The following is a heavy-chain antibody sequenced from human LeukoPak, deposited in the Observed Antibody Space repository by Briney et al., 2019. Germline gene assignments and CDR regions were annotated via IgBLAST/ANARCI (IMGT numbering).Heavy chain of an antibody. J-gene: IGHJ4*02. CDR2: IRSKAYGGTT. V-gene: IGHV3-48*04. CDR3: ASDSSSWYLASEYYFDY. D-gene: IGHD6-13*01. CDR1: GFTFSSYS. Sequence: GGSLRLSCAASGFTFSSYSMNWVRQAPGKGLEWVGFIRSKAYGGTTEYAASVKGRFTISRDNAKNSLYLQMNSLRAEDTAVYYCASDSSSWYLASEYYFDYWGQGTLVTVSS.